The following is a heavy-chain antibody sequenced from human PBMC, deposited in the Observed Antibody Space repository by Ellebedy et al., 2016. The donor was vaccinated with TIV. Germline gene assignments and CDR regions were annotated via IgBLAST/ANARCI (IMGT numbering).Heavy chain of an antibody. CDR2: INPNSGGT. Sequence: ASVKVSCXASGYTFTGYYMHWVRQAPGQGLEWMGWINPNSGGTNYAQKFQGWVTMTRDTSISTAYMELSRLRSDDTAVYYCARSGTNRWFDPWGQGTLVAVSS. D-gene: IGHD1-1*01. CDR3: ARSGTNRWFDP. CDR1: GYTFTGYY. V-gene: IGHV1-2*04. J-gene: IGHJ5*02.